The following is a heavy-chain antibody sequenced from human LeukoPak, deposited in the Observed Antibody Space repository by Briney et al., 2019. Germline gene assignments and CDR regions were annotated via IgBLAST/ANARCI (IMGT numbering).Heavy chain of an antibody. Sequence: SETLSLTCTVSGGSISSYYWSWIRQPAGKGLEWIGRIYTSGSTNYNPSLKRRVTMSVDTSKNQFSLKLSSVTAADTAVYYCARDRFLSSDYYDSSGYSEPMPSDYYYMDVWGKGTTVTVSS. V-gene: IGHV4-4*07. D-gene: IGHD3-22*01. CDR1: GGSISSYY. CDR3: ARDRFLSSDYYDSSGYSEPMPSDYYYMDV. CDR2: IYTSGST. J-gene: IGHJ6*03.